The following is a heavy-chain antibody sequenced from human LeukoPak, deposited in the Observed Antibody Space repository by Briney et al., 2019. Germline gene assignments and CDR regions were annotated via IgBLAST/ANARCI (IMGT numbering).Heavy chain of an antibody. CDR2: MNPNSGNT. CDR1: GYTFTSYD. V-gene: IGHV1-8*01. Sequence: ASVKVSCKASGYTFTSYDINWVRQAPGQGLEWMGWMNPNSGNTAYAQKFQGRVTMTRNTSISTAYMELSSLRSEDTAVYYCARGAFYYYDSSGYPYYYYYYMDVWGKGTTVTVSS. CDR3: ARGAFYYYDSSGYPYYYYYYMDV. J-gene: IGHJ6*03. D-gene: IGHD3-22*01.